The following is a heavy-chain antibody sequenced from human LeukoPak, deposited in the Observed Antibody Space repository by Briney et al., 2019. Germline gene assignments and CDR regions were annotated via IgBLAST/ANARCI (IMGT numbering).Heavy chain of an antibody. V-gene: IGHV4-38-2*01. D-gene: IGHD3-22*01. J-gene: IGHJ5*02. Sequence: GSLRLSCAASGFTFSSYAMSWVRQAPGKGLEWIGGIYHSGSTYYNPSLKSRVTISVDTSKNQFSLKLSSVTAADTAVYYCARHPHYYDSGGYYLAWFDPWGQGTLVTVSS. CDR3: ARHPHYYDSGGYYLAWFDP. CDR1: GFTFSSYA. CDR2: IYHSGST.